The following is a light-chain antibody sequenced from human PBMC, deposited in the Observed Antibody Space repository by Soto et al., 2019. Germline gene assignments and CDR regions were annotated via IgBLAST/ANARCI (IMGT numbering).Light chain of an antibody. CDR3: SSYAGSNNPLFV. CDR2: EVT. V-gene: IGLV2-8*01. J-gene: IGLJ1*01. Sequence: QSVLTQPPSASGSPGQPITISCTGTSSDVGGFNYVSWHQQHPGKAPKVIIYEVTKRPSGVPDRFSGSKSANTASLTVSGLRAEDEADYYCSSYAGSNNPLFVFGTGTKVTVL. CDR1: SSDVGGFNY.